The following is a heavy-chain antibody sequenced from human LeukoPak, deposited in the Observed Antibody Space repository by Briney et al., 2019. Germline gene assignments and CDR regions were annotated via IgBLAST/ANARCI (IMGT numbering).Heavy chain of an antibody. CDR3: ARHSLWFGVYVPGDYGMDV. CDR2: IGAYNGNT. Sequence: SVKVSCKASGYTFTSYGISWVRQATGQGLEWMGGIGAYNGNTNYAQKLQGRVTMTTDTSTSTAYMELRSLRSDDTAVYYCARHSLWFGVYVPGDYGMDVWGQGTTVTVSS. V-gene: IGHV1-18*01. J-gene: IGHJ6*01. D-gene: IGHD3-10*01. CDR1: GYTFTSYG.